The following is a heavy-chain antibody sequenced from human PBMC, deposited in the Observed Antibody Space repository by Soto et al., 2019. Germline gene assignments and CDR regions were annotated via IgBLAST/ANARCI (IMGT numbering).Heavy chain of an antibody. V-gene: IGHV1-18*01. CDR3: ARSPSGWYPFDI. CDR2: ISAYNGNT. Sequence: KRACKGSGYRITIYGSSWVRQDHGQGLEWMGWISAYNGNTNYAQKLQGRVTMTTDTSTSTAYMELRSLRSDDTAVYYCARSPSGWYPFDIWGQGTMVTVSS. D-gene: IGHD6-19*01. J-gene: IGHJ3*02. CDR1: GYRITIYG.